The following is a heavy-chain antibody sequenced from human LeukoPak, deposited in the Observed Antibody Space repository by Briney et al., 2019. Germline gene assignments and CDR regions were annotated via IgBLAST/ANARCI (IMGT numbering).Heavy chain of an antibody. V-gene: IGHV1-2*02. CDR2: SNPTSGGT. CDR3: ARNAEGRD. Sequence: GASVKVSCKTSGYTFTGYYIQWVRQAPGQGLEWMGYSNPTSGGTNYAQEFQGRVTMTRDTSISTAYMELSSLRSEDTAVYYCARNAEGRDWGQGTLVTVSS. J-gene: IGHJ4*02. CDR1: GYTFTGYY. D-gene: IGHD1-1*01.